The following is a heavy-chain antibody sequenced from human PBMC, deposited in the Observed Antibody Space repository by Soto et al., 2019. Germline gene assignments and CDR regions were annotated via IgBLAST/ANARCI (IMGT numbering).Heavy chain of an antibody. D-gene: IGHD6-13*01. CDR2: IYYSGST. Sequence: QVQLQESGPGLVKPSQTLSLTSTVSGGSISSGGYYWSWIRQHPGKGLEWIGYIYYSGSTYYNPSLKSRVTRSVDTSKNQFSLKLSSVTAADTAVYYCARYSAAAGHLDYWGQGTMVTVSS. CDR1: GGSISSGGYY. CDR3: ARYSAAAGHLDY. J-gene: IGHJ4*02. V-gene: IGHV4-31*03.